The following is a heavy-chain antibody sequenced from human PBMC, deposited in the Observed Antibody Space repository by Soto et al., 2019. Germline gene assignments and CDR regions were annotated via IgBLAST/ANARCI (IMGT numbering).Heavy chain of an antibody. CDR1: GGTFSSYA. V-gene: IGHV1-69*01. CDR2: IIPIFGTA. J-gene: IGHJ4*02. Sequence: QVQLVQSGAEVKKPGSSVKVSCKASGGTFSSYAISWVRQAPGQGLEWMGGIIPIFGTANYAQKFQGRVTITADESTSTAYMGLSSLRSEDTAVYYCARDLTYYYGSGSYYPSNQCDYWGQGTLVTVSS. D-gene: IGHD3-10*01. CDR3: ARDLTYYYGSGSYYPSNQCDY.